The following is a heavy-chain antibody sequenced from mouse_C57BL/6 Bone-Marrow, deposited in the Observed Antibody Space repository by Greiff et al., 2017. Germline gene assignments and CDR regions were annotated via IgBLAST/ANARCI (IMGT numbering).Heavy chain of an antibody. D-gene: IGHD1-1*01. CDR1: GYTFTSYW. J-gene: IGHJ4*01. V-gene: IGHV1-59*01. CDR3: ARRGIYYYGCSPYYYAMDY. Sequence: VQLQQPGAELVRPGTSVKLSCKASGYTFTSYWMHWVKQRPGQGLEWIGVIAPSDSYTNYNQKFKGKATLTVDTSSSTAYMQRSSLTSEDSAVYYCARRGIYYYGCSPYYYAMDYWGQGTSVPVSS. CDR2: IAPSDSYT.